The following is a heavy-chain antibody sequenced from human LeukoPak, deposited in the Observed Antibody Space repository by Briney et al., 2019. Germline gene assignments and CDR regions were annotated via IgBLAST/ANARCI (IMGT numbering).Heavy chain of an antibody. D-gene: IGHD3-10*01. CDR3: ARGRTYYYGSGSRNWFDP. Sequence: SETLSLTCAVYGGSLSGYYWSWIRQPPGKGLEWIGEINHSGSTNYNPSLKSRVTISVDTSKNQFSLKLSSVTAADTAVYYCARGRTYYYGSGSRNWFDPWGQGTLVTVSS. V-gene: IGHV4-34*01. CDR2: INHSGST. J-gene: IGHJ5*02. CDR1: GGSLSGYY.